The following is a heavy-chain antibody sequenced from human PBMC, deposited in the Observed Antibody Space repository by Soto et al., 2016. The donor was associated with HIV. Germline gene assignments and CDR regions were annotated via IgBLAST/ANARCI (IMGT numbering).Heavy chain of an antibody. Sequence: QVQLQESGPGLVKPSETLSLTCTVSSDSINSFYWSWIRQPPGKGLEWIGYIYYSGSTNYNPSLQSRATISVDTSKNLFSLKLSSVTAADTAVYYCARGWCSSTVAILMSFDIWGQGSM. CDR1: SDSINSFY. D-gene: IGHD2-2*01. J-gene: IGHJ3*02. CDR3: ARGWCSSTVAILMSFDI. CDR2: IYYSGST. V-gene: IGHV4-59*01.